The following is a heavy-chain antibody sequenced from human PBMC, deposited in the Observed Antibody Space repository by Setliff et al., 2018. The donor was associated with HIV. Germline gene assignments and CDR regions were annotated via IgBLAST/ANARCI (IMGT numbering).Heavy chain of an antibody. J-gene: IGHJ5*02. V-gene: IGHV3-48*04. CDR2: TSSSGSSI. CDR3: ARDWGEHYDSSGFSS. CDR1: GFTFSSYS. D-gene: IGHD3-22*01. Sequence: GGSLRLSCAASGFTFSSYSMNWVRQAPGKGLDWVSYTSSSGSSIYLANSVKGRFIISRDNAKNALYLQMNSLRAEDTAVYYCARDWGEHYDSSGFSSWGQGTLVTVSS.